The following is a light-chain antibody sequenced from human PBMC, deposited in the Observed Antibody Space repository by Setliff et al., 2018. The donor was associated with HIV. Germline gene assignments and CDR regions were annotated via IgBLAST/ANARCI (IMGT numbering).Light chain of an antibody. CDR2: EVR. J-gene: IGLJ1*01. CDR1: SSDVGGHNL. V-gene: IGLV2-23*02. Sequence: QSALTQPASVSGSPGQSITIFCTGTSSDVGGHNLVSWYQHHPDKAPKLIIYEVRERPSGVSNRFSGSKSGNTASLTISGLQAEDEADYYCCSFAGSNTYVFGPGTKVTVL. CDR3: CSFAGSNTYV.